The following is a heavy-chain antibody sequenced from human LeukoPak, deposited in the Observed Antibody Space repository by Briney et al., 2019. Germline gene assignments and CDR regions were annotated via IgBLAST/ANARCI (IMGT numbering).Heavy chain of an antibody. V-gene: IGHV3-7*01. CDR3: AKSTGGGTTGPFDY. Sequence: PGGSLRLSCAASGFTFSSYAMSWVRQAPGKGLEWVANIKQDGSEKYYVDSVKGRFTISRDNAKNSLYLQMNSLRAEDTAVYYCAKSTGGGTTGPFDYWGQGTLVTVSS. CDR2: IKQDGSEK. J-gene: IGHJ4*02. D-gene: IGHD1-7*01. CDR1: GFTFSSYA.